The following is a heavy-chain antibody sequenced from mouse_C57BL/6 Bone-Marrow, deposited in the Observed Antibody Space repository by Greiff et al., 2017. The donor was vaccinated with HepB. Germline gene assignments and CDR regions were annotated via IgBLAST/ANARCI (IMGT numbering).Heavy chain of an antibody. V-gene: IGHV1-61*01. D-gene: IGHD1-1*01. CDR2: IYPSDSDT. J-gene: IGHJ4*01. CDR3: AIDDYYGSPFYAMDY. CDR1: GYTFTSYW. Sequence: QVQLQQPGAELVRPGSSVKLSCKASGYTFTSYWMDWVKQRPGQGLEWIGNIYPSDSDTHYNQKFKDKATLTVDKSSSTAYMQLSSLTSEDSAVYYCAIDDYYGSPFYAMDYWGQGTSVTVAS.